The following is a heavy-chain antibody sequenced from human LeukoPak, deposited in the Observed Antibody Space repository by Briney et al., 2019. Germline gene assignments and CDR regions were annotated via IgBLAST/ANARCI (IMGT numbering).Heavy chain of an antibody. CDR1: GGSISSTSYY. Sequence: SETLSLTCAASGGSISSTSYYWARIRQPPGKGLEWIGTIYCSGSTYHNPSLKSRVTMSVDTSRNQFSLKLSSVDAADTAVYYCAKAGVRYFDSSGLYAFDFWGQGTTVTVSS. D-gene: IGHD3-22*01. CDR2: IYCSGST. J-gene: IGHJ3*01. CDR3: AKAGVRYFDSSGLYAFDF. V-gene: IGHV4-39*01.